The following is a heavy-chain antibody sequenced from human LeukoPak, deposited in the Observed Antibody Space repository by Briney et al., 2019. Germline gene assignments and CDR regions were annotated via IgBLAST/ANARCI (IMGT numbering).Heavy chain of an antibody. CDR3: VQKGSVQMEQGAY. CDR2: IKPGGSDK. CDR1: GFTFSSYW. D-gene: IGHD1-1*01. V-gene: IGHV3-7*01. J-gene: IGHJ4*02. Sequence: PGGSLRLSCAASGFTFSSYWMSWVRQAPGKGLEWVANIKPGGSDKYYVDSVKGRFTISRDNAKNSLYLQMNSLRAEDTAVYYCVQKGSVQMEQGAYWGQGTLVTVSS.